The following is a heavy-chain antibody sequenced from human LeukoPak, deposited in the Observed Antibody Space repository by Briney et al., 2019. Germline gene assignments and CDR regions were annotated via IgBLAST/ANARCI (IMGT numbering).Heavy chain of an antibody. CDR3: ASTTYYDFWSGGSDY. CDR2: INPNSGGT. Sequence: ASVKVSCKASGYTFTGYYMHWVRQAPGQGLEWMGWINPNSGGTNYARKFQGRVTMTRDTSISTAYMELSRLRSDDTAVYYCASTTYYDFWSGGSDYWGQGTLVTVSS. V-gene: IGHV1-2*02. J-gene: IGHJ4*02. D-gene: IGHD3-3*01. CDR1: GYTFTGYY.